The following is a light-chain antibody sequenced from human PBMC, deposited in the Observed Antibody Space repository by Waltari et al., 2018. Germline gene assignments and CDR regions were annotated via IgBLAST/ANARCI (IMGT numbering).Light chain of an antibody. CDR2: TNT. V-gene: IGLV1-40*01. Sequence: QSVLTQPPSVSGALGQSVTISRTGSSSNIGAGYDVHWYQRFPGTAPKLLISTNTNRPAGVPDRFSGSKSGTSASLAITGLQAEDEAHYYCQTYDNSLIGRVFGGGTELTVL. CDR3: QTYDNSLIGRV. CDR1: SSNIGAGYD. J-gene: IGLJ3*02.